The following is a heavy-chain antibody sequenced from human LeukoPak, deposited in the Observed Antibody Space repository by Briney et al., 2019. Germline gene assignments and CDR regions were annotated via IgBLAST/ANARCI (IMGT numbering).Heavy chain of an antibody. CDR3: AREQNLYSGYDYRKVNYYYGMDV. D-gene: IGHD5-12*01. J-gene: IGHJ6*02. Sequence: SETLSLTCAVYGGSFSGYYWSWIRQPPGKGLEWIGEINHSGSTNYNPSLKSRVTISVDTSKNQFSLKLSSVTAADTAVYYCAREQNLYSGYDYRKVNYYYGMDVWGQGTTVTVSS. V-gene: IGHV4-34*01. CDR2: INHSGST. CDR1: GGSFSGYY.